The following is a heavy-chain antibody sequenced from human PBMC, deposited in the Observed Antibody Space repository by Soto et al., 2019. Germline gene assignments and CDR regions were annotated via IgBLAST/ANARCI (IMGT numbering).Heavy chain of an antibody. D-gene: IGHD5-12*01. V-gene: IGHV3-30-3*01. CDR3: ARPGRGVTVATINWFDP. CDR2: ISYDGSNK. CDR1: GFTFSSYA. Sequence: QVQLVESGGGVVQPGRSLRLSCAASGFTFSSYAMHWVRQAPGKGLEWVAVISYDGSNKYYADSVKGRFTISRDNSKNTQYLQMNSLRAEDTAVYYCARPGRGVTVATINWFDPWGQGTLVTVSS. J-gene: IGHJ5*02.